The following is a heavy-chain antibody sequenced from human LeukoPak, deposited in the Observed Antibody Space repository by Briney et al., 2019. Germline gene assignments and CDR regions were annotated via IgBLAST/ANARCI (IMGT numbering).Heavy chain of an antibody. D-gene: IGHD2-2*01. CDR2: IYYSGST. V-gene: IGHV4-39*07. Sequence: SETLSLTCTVSGGSISSSSYYWGWIRQPPGKGLEWIGSIYYSGSTYYNPSLKSRATISVDTSKNQFSLKLSSVTAADTAVYYCARGEVPAHYFDYWGQGTLVTVSS. CDR3: ARGEVPAHYFDY. J-gene: IGHJ4*02. CDR1: GGSISSSSYY.